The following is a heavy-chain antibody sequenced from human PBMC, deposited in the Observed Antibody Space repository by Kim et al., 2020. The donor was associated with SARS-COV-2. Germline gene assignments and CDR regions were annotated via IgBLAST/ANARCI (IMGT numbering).Heavy chain of an antibody. CDR3: ARDRYSSSWYGRPYYYGMDV. J-gene: IGHJ6*02. V-gene: IGHV4-59*01. CDR1: GGSISSYY. D-gene: IGHD6-13*01. CDR2: IYYSGST. Sequence: SETLSLTCTVSGGSISSYYWSWIRQPPGKGLEWIGYIYYSGSTNYNPSLKSRVTISVDTSKNQFSLKLSSVTAADTAVYYCARDRYSSSWYGRPYYYGMDVWGQGTTVTVSS.